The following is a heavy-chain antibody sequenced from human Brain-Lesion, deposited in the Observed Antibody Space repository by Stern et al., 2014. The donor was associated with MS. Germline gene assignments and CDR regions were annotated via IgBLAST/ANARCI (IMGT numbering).Heavy chain of an antibody. CDR2: VNNDGRRT. Sequence: EVHLVESGGGLVQPGGSLRLSCAASVFTFSNYWMHWVRQAPGKGLVWVSRVNNDGRRTSYADSVKGRFTMSRDNAKNTLYLQMNSLRVEDTAIYYCARGERWFDSWGQGTLVTVSS. CDR1: VFTFSNYW. J-gene: IGHJ5*01. D-gene: IGHD3-10*01. V-gene: IGHV3-74*02. CDR3: ARGERWFDS.